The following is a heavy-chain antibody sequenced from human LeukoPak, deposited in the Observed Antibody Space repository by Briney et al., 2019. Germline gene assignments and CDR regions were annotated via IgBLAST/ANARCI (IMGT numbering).Heavy chain of an antibody. CDR2: ISAYNGNT. J-gene: IGHJ4*02. V-gene: IGHV1-18*01. Sequence: VASVKVSCKASGYTLPSYGISGVRQAPGQGLEWMGWISAYNGNTNYAQKLQGRVTMTTDTSTSTAYMELRSLRSDDTAVYYCARDPRIAAAALFDYWGQGTLVTVSS. D-gene: IGHD6-13*01. CDR1: GYTLPSYG. CDR3: ARDPRIAAAALFDY.